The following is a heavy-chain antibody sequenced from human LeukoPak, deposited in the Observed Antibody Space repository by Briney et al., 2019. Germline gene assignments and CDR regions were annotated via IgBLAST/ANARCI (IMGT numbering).Heavy chain of an antibody. V-gene: IGHV3-13*01. CDR2: IGAGFDT. CDR3: AREDSTRSGVRELDY. Sequence: VGSLRLSCAASGFTFSTYDFHWVRQVTGKSLQWVSAIGAGFDTYYQDSVRGRFTISRENAKNSLYLQINSLTVGDTAVYYCAREDSTRSGVRELDYWGQRILVTVSS. J-gene: IGHJ4*02. D-gene: IGHD3-10*01. CDR1: GFTFSTYD.